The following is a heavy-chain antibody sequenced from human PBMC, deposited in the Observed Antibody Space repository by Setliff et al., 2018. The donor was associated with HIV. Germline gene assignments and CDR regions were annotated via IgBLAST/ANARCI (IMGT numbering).Heavy chain of an antibody. CDR3: AKDPRAAVATICDY. D-gene: IGHD5-12*01. CDR1: GFTFSSYA. J-gene: IGHJ4*02. CDR2: ISGSGGST. V-gene: IGHV3-23*01. Sequence: GGSLRLSCAASGFTFSSYAMSWVRQAPGKGLEWVPAISGSGGSTYYADSVKGRFTISRDNSKNTLYLQMNSLRAEDTAVYYCAKDPRAAVATICDYWGQGTLVTVSS.